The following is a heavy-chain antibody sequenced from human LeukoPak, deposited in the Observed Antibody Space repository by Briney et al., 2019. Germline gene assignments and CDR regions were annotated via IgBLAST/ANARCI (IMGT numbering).Heavy chain of an antibody. CDR2: IYYSGST. V-gene: IGHV4-59*08. D-gene: IGHD1-26*01. CDR3: ARHSGDYNWFDR. J-gene: IGHJ5*02. Sequence: PGGSLRLSCAASGFTFSSYSMNWVRQAPGKGLEWIGYIYYSGSTNYNPSLKSRVTMSVDTSKNQFSLKLNSVTAADTAVYYCARHSGDYNWFDRWGQGTLVAVSS. CDR1: GFTFSSYS.